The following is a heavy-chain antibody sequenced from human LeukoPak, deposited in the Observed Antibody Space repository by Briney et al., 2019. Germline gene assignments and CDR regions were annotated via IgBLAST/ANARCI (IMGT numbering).Heavy chain of an antibody. D-gene: IGHD3-9*01. V-gene: IGHV3-30-3*01. CDR1: GFTFSSYA. CDR2: ISYDGSNK. CDR3: ARGHYDILTGYPFDY. Sequence: PGGSLRLSCAASGFTFSSYAMHWVRQAPGKGLEWVAVISYDGSNKYYADSVKGRFTISRDNSKNTLCPQMNSLRAEDTAVYYCARGHYDILTGYPFDYWGQGTLVTVSS. J-gene: IGHJ4*02.